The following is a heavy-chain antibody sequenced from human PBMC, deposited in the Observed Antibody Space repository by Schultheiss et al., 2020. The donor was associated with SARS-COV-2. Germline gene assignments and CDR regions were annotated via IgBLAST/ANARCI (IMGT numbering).Heavy chain of an antibody. Sequence: GGSLRLSCAASGFTFSSYAMHWVRQAPGKGLEWVSAISGSGGSTYYADSVKGRFTISRDNAKNSLYLQMNSLRAEDTAVYYCARREMYSTSPLIDYWGQGTLVTVSS. J-gene: IGHJ4*02. D-gene: IGHD6-6*01. V-gene: IGHV3-23*01. CDR3: ARREMYSTSPLIDY. CDR1: GFTFSSYA. CDR2: ISGSGGST.